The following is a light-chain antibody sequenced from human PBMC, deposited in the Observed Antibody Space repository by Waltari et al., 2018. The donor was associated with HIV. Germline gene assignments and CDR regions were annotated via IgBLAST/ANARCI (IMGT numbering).Light chain of an antibody. CDR1: HSLLYRSTNENS. Sequence: DVILTQSPDSLAVSVGERATLTCTSSHSLLYRSTNENSLAWYQQKPGQRPKLLIYWASTRESGVPDRFSGSGSGTDFTLTISSLRAEDVAVYYCQQYYILPYTFGQGTKLEIK. CDR2: WAS. CDR3: QQYYILPYT. J-gene: IGKJ2*01. V-gene: IGKV4-1*01.